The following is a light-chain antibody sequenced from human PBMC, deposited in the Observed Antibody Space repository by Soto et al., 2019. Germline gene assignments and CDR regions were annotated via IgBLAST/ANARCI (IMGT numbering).Light chain of an antibody. V-gene: IGKV3-11*01. CDR3: QQRTNWPVT. Sequence: EIVLTQSPATLSLSPGERATLSCRASQSISSYLAWYQQKPGHTPRLLIYDASNRATGIPARFSGSGSGTDFTLTIRSPEPEDFSVYYCQQRTNWPVTFGPGTTVDVK. CDR1: QSISSY. CDR2: DAS. J-gene: IGKJ3*01.